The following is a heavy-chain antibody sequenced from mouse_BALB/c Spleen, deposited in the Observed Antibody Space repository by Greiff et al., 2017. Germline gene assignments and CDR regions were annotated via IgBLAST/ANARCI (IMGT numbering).Heavy chain of an antibody. J-gene: IGHJ3*01. CDR2: INPYNDGT. Sequence: VQLKESGPELVKPGASVKMSCKASGYTFTSYVMHWVKQKPGQGLEWIGYINPYNDGTKYNEKFKGKATLTSDKASSTAYMELSSLTSEDSAVYYCARRGDSSGTFAYWGQGTLVTVSA. V-gene: IGHV1-14*01. CDR1: GYTFTSYV. D-gene: IGHD3-2*01. CDR3: ARRGDSSGTFAY.